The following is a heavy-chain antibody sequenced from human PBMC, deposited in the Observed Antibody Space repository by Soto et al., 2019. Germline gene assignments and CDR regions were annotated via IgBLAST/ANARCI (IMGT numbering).Heavy chain of an antibody. CDR1: GFTFSGYG. Sequence: QVQLVESGGGVVQPGRSLRLSCEASGFTFSGYGMHWVRQAPGKGLEWVAVISYYGTNEYYEDSVKGRITISRDNSKNSLYLQITSLRIEVTVLYFCAKEDPSGRYSLDYWGQGSQVTVSS. D-gene: IGHD1-26*01. CDR2: ISYYGTNE. J-gene: IGHJ4*02. V-gene: IGHV3-30*18. CDR3: AKEDPSGRYSLDY.